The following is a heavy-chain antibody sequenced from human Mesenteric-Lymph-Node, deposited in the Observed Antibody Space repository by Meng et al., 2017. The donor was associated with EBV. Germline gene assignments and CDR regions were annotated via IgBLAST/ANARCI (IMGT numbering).Heavy chain of an antibody. CDR2: VFHIGST. D-gene: IGHD1-7*01. Sequence: SGPGLVNPLGTLSLRRAVSGGPISGNNWWSLIRQPPGKGLEWIGEVFHIGSTNYNPSLKSRVTISLDKSKNQFSLKLTSVTAADTAVYFCARVSEISGTWLDCWGQGTLVTVSS. J-gene: IGHJ1*01. V-gene: IGHV4-4*02. CDR1: GGPISGNNW. CDR3: ARVSEISGTWLDC.